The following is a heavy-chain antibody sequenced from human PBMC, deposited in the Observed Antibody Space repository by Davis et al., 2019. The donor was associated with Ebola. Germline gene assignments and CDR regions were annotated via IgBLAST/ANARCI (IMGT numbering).Heavy chain of an antibody. J-gene: IGHJ6*02. V-gene: IGHV3-23*01. D-gene: IGHD1-7*01. Sequence: GESLKISCAASGFTFSSYAMSWVRQAPGKGLEWVSANESTSYAGSVKGRFTISRDNSKNTLYLQMNSLRAEDTAVYYCAKFSLSGTIYYYGVDVWGQGTTVTVSS. CDR1: GFTFSSYA. CDR3: AKFSLSGTIYYYGVDV. CDR2: NEST.